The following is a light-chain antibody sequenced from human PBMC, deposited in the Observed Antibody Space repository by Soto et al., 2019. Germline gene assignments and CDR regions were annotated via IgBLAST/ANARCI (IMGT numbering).Light chain of an antibody. Sequence: EIVLTQSPDTLSVTPGERATLSCRASQSVSSNLAWYQQKPGQAPRLLIYGASTRATGIPARFSGSGSGTEFTLTISSLEPEDFAIYYCLQRRNWPLTFGQGTRLEN. CDR1: QSVSSN. V-gene: IGKV3-11*01. CDR2: GAS. J-gene: IGKJ5*01. CDR3: LQRRNWPLT.